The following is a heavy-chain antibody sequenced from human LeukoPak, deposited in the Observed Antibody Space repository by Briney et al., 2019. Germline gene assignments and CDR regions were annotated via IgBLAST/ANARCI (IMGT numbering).Heavy chain of an antibody. V-gene: IGHV4-39*07. CDR1: GGSITSTDHY. CDR2: IYNGATI. Sequence: PSETLSLTCSVSGGSITSTDHYWGWIRQPPGKGLEWVGTIYNGATIYYNPSLRSRVSLSADTSKNQFSLKLSSVTAADTAVYYCAREGDYYDTSGTLDYWGQGTLVTVSS. J-gene: IGHJ4*02. D-gene: IGHD3-22*01. CDR3: AREGDYYDTSGTLDY.